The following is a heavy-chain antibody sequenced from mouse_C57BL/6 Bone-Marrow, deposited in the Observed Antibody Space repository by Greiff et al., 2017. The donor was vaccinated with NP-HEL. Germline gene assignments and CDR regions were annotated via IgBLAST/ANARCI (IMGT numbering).Heavy chain of an antibody. J-gene: IGHJ1*03. CDR2: ISDGGSYT. CDR3: ARVPPRSFRDWYFDV. CDR1: GFTFSSYA. V-gene: IGHV5-4*01. Sequence: EVQLVESGGGLVKPGGSLKLSCAASGFTFSSYAMSWVRQTPEKRLEWVATISDGGSYTYYPDNVKGRFTISRDNAKNNLYLQMSHLKSEDTAMYYCARVPPRSFRDWYFDVWGTGTTVTVSS.